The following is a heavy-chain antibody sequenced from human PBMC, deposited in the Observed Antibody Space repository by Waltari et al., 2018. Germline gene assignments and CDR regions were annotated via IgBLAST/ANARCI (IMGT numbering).Heavy chain of an antibody. Sequence: EVQLVASGGGLLQPGGSLRLSCAASGFTLGRYSLKWGRRAPGKGVEWVSYISSSSSTIYYADSVKGRFTISRDNAKNSLYLQMNSLRAEDTAVYYCAGRWGSGSSYYGMDVWGQGTTVTVSS. CDR1: GFTLGRYS. D-gene: IGHD3-10*01. CDR3: AGRWGSGSSYYGMDV. J-gene: IGHJ6*02. CDR2: ISSSSSTI. V-gene: IGHV3-48*01.